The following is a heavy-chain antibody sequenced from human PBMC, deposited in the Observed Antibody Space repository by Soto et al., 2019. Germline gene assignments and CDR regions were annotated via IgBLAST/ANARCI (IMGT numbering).Heavy chain of an antibody. CDR1: GGSISSYY. J-gene: IGHJ4*02. Sequence: SETLSLTCTVSGGSISSYYWSWIRQPPGKGLEWIGYIYYSGSTNYNPSLKSRVTISVDTSKNQFSLKLSSVTAADTAVYYCARPSHPKWYCSGGSYYDSEEGFDYWGQGTLVTVSS. D-gene: IGHD2-15*01. CDR2: IYYSGST. V-gene: IGHV4-59*12. CDR3: ARPSHPKWYCSGGSYYDSEEGFDY.